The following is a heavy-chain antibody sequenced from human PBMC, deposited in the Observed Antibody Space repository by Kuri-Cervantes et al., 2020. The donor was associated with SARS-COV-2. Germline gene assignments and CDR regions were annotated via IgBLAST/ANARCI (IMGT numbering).Heavy chain of an antibody. CDR1: GFTFNTYA. J-gene: IGHJ6*02. V-gene: IGHV3-23*01. D-gene: IGHD3-22*01. CDR3: GRVRTYDGRGRNSGVDV. Sequence: GESLKISCAASGFTFNTYAMSWVRQAPGKGLEWVSGISGSGGNTYYADSVKGRFIISRDNSKNTLYLQMNSLRAEDTAVYYCGRVRTYDGRGRNSGVDVWGQGTTVTVSS. CDR2: ISGSGGNT.